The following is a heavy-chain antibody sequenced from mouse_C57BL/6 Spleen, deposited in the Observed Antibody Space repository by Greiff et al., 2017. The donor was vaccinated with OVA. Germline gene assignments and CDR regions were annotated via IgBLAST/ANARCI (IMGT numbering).Heavy chain of an antibody. CDR2: FHPYNDDT. J-gene: IGHJ1*03. V-gene: IGHV1-47*01. D-gene: IGHD1-1*01. CDR3: ARGGGYYGSNWYFDV. CDR1: GYTFTTYP. Sequence: VQLQQSGAELVKPGASVKMSCKASGYTFTTYPIEWMKQNPGKSLEWIGNFHPYNDDTKYNEKFKGKATLTVEKSSSTVYLELSGLTSDDAAVYYGARGGGYYGSNWYFDVWGTGTTVTVSS.